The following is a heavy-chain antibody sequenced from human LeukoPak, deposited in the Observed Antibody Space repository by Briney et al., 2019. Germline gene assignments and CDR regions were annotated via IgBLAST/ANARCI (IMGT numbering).Heavy chain of an antibody. V-gene: IGHV3-30*18. J-gene: IGHJ2*01. CDR2: VSYDGSNK. Sequence: GGSLRLSCAASGFIFSNYGMHWVRQAPGKGLEWVAVVSYDGSNKYYADSVKGRFTISRDNSKNTLSLQMSSLRAEDTAVYYCAKDLDVVPAAILDLWGRGTLVTVSS. D-gene: IGHD2-2*01. CDR3: AKDLDVVPAAILDL. CDR1: GFIFSNYG.